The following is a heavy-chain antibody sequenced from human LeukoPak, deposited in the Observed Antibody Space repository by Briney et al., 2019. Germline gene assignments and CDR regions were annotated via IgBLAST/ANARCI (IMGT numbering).Heavy chain of an antibody. Sequence: SVKVSCKASGYTFNTYGIIWVRQAPGQGLEWMGGIIPIFGTANYAQKFQGRVTITADESTSTAYMELSSLRSEDTAVYYCARENYYGSGSYFNDAFDIWGQGTMVTVSS. V-gene: IGHV1-69*13. D-gene: IGHD3-10*01. CDR1: GYTFNTYG. J-gene: IGHJ3*02. CDR3: ARENYYGSGSYFNDAFDI. CDR2: IIPIFGTA.